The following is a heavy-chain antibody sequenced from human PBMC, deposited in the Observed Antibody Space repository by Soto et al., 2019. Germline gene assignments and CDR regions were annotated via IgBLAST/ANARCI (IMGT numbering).Heavy chain of an antibody. V-gene: IGHV5-51*01. CDR3: ARKDKSGYFNWFDP. Sequence: GESLKISCKGSGYTFTSYWISWVRQMPGEGLEWMGAIYPGDSDTRYSPSFQGQVTISADRSTSTVFLQWASLKASDTAVYFCARKDKSGYFNWFDPWGQGTLVTVSS. D-gene: IGHD3-22*01. CDR1: GYTFTSYW. CDR2: IYPGDSDT. J-gene: IGHJ5*02.